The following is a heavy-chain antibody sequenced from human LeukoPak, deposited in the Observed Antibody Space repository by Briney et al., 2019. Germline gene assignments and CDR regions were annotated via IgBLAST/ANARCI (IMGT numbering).Heavy chain of an antibody. V-gene: IGHV4-39*01. Sequence: SETLSLTCTVSGGSISSSSYYWGWIRQPPGGGLEWIGSVFYSGTTYYNPSLKSRVTISGDTSKNQFSLKLSSVTAADTAVYYCARHGGDLSCPPWFDPWGRGTLVTVSS. D-gene: IGHD3-16*02. CDR1: GGSISSSSYY. J-gene: IGHJ5*02. CDR3: ARHGGDLSCPPWFDP. CDR2: VFYSGTT.